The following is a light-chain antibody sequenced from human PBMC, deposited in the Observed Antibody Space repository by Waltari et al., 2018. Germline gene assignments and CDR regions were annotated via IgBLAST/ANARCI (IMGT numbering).Light chain of an antibody. Sequence: AIQLTQSPSALSASVGEVVTITCRASQSMTQSLAWYQQKPGQVPRLLISDVTSLQIGVPDRFSGSGSGTDFTLTISSLQAEDVAVYYCQQYYSTIFTFGPGTKVDVK. J-gene: IGKJ3*01. CDR1: QSMTQS. CDR3: QQYYSTIFT. CDR2: DVT. V-gene: IGKV1-13*02.